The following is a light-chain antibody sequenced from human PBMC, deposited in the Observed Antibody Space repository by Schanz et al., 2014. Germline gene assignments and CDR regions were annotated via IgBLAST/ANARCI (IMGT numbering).Light chain of an antibody. J-gene: IGKJ1*01. CDR2: GES. CDR1: QSVITN. CDR3: QQYGSSPT. V-gene: IGKV3-20*01. Sequence: EIVMTQSLGTLSVSPGERVTLSCRASQSVITNLAWYQKKPGQSHRLLIYGESSRATGIPDRVSGSGSGTVFTITISRLEPEDFAVYYCQQYGSSPTFGQGTKVEIK.